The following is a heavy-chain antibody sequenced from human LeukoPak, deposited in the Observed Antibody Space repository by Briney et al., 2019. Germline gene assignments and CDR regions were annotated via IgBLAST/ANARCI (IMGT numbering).Heavy chain of an antibody. CDR1: GGTFSSYA. J-gene: IGHJ6*03. V-gene: IGHV1-69*05. CDR2: IIPILGTA. CDR3: ASTPLYYYYYMDV. Sequence: SVKVSCKTYGGTFSSYAIIWVRQAPGQGLEWMGGIIPILGTANYAQKFQGRVTITTDESTSTVYMELRSLRSEDTAVYYCASTPLYYYYYMDVWGLGTTVTVSS.